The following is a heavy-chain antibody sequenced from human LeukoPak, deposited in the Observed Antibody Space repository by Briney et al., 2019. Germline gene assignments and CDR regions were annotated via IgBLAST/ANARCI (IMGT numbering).Heavy chain of an antibody. CDR3: ARSGSWSAFDI. CDR2: IYYSGST. D-gene: IGHD1-1*01. CDR1: GDSISSYY. V-gene: IGHV4-59*01. Sequence: SETLSLTCTVSGDSISSYYWSWIRQSPGKGLEWIGYIYYSGSTNYNPSLKSRVTISVDTSKNQFSLKLSSVTAADTAVYYCARSGSWSAFDIWDQGTMVTVSS. J-gene: IGHJ3*02.